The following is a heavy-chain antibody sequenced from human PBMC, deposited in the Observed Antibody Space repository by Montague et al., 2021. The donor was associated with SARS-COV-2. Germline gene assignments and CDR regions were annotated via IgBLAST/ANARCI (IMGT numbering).Heavy chain of an antibody. CDR3: ARGTPGY. D-gene: IGHD2-2*03. V-gene: IGHV4-34*01. CDR2: INNGGST. CDR1: GASFTGYH. Sequence: SETLSLTCAVYGASFTGYHLSWIRKPQGGGKERIGRINNGGSTQYNQYLKSRVNISIYTSKNQFALKLSSVTAAGTAVYYCARGTPGYWGQGALVTVSS. J-gene: IGHJ4*02.